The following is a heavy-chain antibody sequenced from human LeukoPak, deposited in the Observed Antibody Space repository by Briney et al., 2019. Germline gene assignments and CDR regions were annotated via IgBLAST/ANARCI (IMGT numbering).Heavy chain of an antibody. Sequence: GASVKVSCKASGGTFSSYAISWVRQAPGQGLGWMGGIIPIFGTANYAQKFQGRVTITADESTSTAYMELSSLRSEDTAVYYCARDSGQIAVAGLPLDYWGQGTLVTVSS. J-gene: IGHJ4*02. V-gene: IGHV1-69*13. D-gene: IGHD6-19*01. CDR1: GGTFSSYA. CDR3: ARDSGQIAVAGLPLDY. CDR2: IIPIFGTA.